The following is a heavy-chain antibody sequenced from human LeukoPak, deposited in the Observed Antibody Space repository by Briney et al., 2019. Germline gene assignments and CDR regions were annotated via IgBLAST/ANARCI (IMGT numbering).Heavy chain of an antibody. J-gene: IGHJ2*01. CDR2: IYYSGST. CDR3: ARVYYSNSYDYWYFDL. CDR1: GGSFSGYY. V-gene: IGHV4-59*01. D-gene: IGHD6-13*01. Sequence: KPSETLSLTCAVYGGSFSGYYWSWIRQPPGKGLEWIAYIYYSGSTNYNPSLKRRVTISVDTSKNQFSLKLSSVTAADTAVYYCARVYYSNSYDYWYFDLWGRGTLVTVSS.